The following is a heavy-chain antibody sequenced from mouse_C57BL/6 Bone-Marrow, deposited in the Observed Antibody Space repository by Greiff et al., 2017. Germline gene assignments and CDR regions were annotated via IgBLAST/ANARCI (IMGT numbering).Heavy chain of an antibody. CDR1: GYTFTDYY. V-gene: IGHV1-19*01. Sequence: EVQLQQSGPVLVKPGASVKMSCKASGYTFTDYYMNWVKQSHGKSLEWIGVINPYNGGTSYNQKFKGKATLTVDKSSSTAYMELNSLTSEDSAVYYCARFYDGYYVRYYYAMDYWGQGTSVTVSS. CDR3: ARFYDGYYVRYYYAMDY. D-gene: IGHD2-3*01. J-gene: IGHJ4*01. CDR2: INPYNGGT.